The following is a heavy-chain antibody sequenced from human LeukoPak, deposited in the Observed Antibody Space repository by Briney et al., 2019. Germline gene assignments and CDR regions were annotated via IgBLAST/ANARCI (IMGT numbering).Heavy chain of an antibody. V-gene: IGHV4-4*07. J-gene: IGHJ4*02. CDR1: GGSISSYY. Sequence: SETLSLTCTVSGGSISSYYWGWIRQPAGKGLEWIGHIYSSGSTNYNPSLKSRVTMSVDTSKNQFSLKLSSVTAADTAVYYCARDVVAAVGTFDYWGQGTLVTVSS. CDR3: ARDVVAAVGTFDY. D-gene: IGHD6-13*01. CDR2: IYSSGST.